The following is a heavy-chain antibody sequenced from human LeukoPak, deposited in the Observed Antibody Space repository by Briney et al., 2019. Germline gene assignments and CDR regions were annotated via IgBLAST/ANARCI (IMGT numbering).Heavy chain of an antibody. CDR3: ARWILTGYCFDY. CDR1: GGSISSGSYY. D-gene: IGHD3-9*01. CDR2: IYHSGST. Sequence: PSETLSLTCTVSGGSISSGSYYWSWIRQPPGKGLEWIGYIYHSGSTYYNPSLKSRVTISVDRSKNQFSLKLSSVTAADTAVYYCARWILTGYCFDYWGQGTLVTVSS. V-gene: IGHV4-30-2*01. J-gene: IGHJ4*02.